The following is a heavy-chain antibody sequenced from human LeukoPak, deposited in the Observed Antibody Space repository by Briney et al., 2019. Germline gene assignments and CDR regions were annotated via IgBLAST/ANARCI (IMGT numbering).Heavy chain of an antibody. CDR1: GHSIINSFY. CDR2: IYHSGST. D-gene: IGHD3-9*01. V-gene: IGHV4-38-2*02. CDR3: ARHSYLTGYYMAFDI. J-gene: IGHJ3*02. Sequence: SETLSLTCTVSGHSIINSFYWGWIRQPPGKGPEWIGSIYHSGSTNYNPSLKSRVTISVDKSKNQFSLNLSSVTAADTAVYYCARHSYLTGYYMAFDIWGQGTMVTVSS.